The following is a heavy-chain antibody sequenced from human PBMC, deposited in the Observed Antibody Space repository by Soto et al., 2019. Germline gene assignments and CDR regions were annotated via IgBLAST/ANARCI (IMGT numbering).Heavy chain of an antibody. Sequence: EVQLVESGGGLVQPGGSLRLSCAASGFTFSSYAMHWVHQAPGKGLEYVSVITSSGGNTDYASSVKGRFTISRDNSKNTLYLQMGSLRAEDMAVYYCARRIPFGYGMDVWGQGTTVTVSS. V-gene: IGHV3-64*01. J-gene: IGHJ6*02. CDR1: GFTFSSYA. CDR3: ARRIPFGYGMDV. D-gene: IGHD2-21*01. CDR2: ITSSGGNT.